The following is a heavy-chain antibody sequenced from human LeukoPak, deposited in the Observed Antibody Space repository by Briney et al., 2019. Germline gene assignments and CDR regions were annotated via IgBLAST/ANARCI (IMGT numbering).Heavy chain of an antibody. D-gene: IGHD6-13*01. V-gene: IGHV1-18*01. CDR1: GYTFTSYG. J-gene: IGHJ6*02. CDR2: ISAYNGNT. Sequence: ASVKVSCKASGYTFTSYGISWVRQAPGQGLEWMGWISAYNGNTSYAQKLQGRVTMTTDTSTSTAYMELRSLRSDDTAVYYCASGIAAAGTNYYYGMDVWGQGTTVTVSS. CDR3: ASGIAAAGTNYYYGMDV.